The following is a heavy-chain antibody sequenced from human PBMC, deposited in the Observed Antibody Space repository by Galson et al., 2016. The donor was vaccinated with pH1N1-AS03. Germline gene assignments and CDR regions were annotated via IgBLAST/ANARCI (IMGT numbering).Heavy chain of an antibody. CDR3: ARWDGIAEAGAGFDF. V-gene: IGHV3-9*01. CDR2: ISWNSGSI. J-gene: IGHJ4*02. CDR1: GFTFDNYA. D-gene: IGHD6-19*01. Sequence: SLRLSCAASGFTFDNYAIHWVRQAPGKGLEWVAGISWNSGSIGYADSVKGRFTISRDNAKNSLCLQMNSLRAEDTAFYYCARWDGIAEAGAGFDFWGQGTLVTVSS.